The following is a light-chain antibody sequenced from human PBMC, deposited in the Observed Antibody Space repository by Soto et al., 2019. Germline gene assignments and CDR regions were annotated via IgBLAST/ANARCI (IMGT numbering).Light chain of an antibody. Sequence: EIVLTQSPGTLSLSPGERATLSCRASQSVSSGFLAWYQQKPGQTPRLLIYGASTRATGIPDRFSGSGSGTDFTLTISRLEPEDFALYYCQQYGSSPFTFGPGTKVDIK. V-gene: IGKV3-20*01. CDR3: QQYGSSPFT. CDR1: QSVSSGF. J-gene: IGKJ3*01. CDR2: GAS.